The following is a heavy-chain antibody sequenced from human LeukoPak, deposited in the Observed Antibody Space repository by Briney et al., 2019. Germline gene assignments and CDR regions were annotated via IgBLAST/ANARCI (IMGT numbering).Heavy chain of an antibody. Sequence: PSETLSLTCGVSGGSISGTNWWSWVRPPPGQGLEWIGEISLAGQTNYNPSLNGRVTMSLDKSSNQLSLYLTSVTAADTATYFCSRESGPFCPFGYWGQGTLVIVSS. CDR2: ISLAGQT. V-gene: IGHV4/OR15-8*02. CDR3: SRESGPFCPFGY. CDR1: GGSISGTNW. J-gene: IGHJ4*02. D-gene: IGHD1-26*01.